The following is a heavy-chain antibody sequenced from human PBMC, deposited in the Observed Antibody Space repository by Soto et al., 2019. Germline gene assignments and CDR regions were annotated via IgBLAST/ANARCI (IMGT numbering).Heavy chain of an antibody. CDR2: IIPIFGTA. V-gene: IGHV1-69*13. CDR1: GGTFSRYA. Sequence: ASVKVSCKASGGTFSRYAISWVRQARGQGLEWMGGIIPIFGTANYAQKFQGRVTITADESTSTAYMELSSLRFEDTAVYYCARAIVGPTTTGWLDPWGQGTLVTVSS. D-gene: IGHD1-26*01. J-gene: IGHJ5*02. CDR3: ARAIVGPTTTGWLDP.